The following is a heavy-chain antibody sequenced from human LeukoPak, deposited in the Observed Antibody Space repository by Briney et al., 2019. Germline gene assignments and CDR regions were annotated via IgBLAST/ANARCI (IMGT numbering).Heavy chain of an antibody. CDR2: INAGNGNT. CDR3: ARGPVAGPRYPQLRRGYEGWFDP. CDR1: GYTFTSYA. Sequence: GASVKVSCKASGYTFTSYAMHWVRQAPGQRLEWMGWINAGNGNTKYSQKFQGRVTITRDTSASTAYMELSSLRSEDTAVYYCARGPVAGPRYPQLRRGYEGWFDPWGQGTLVTVSS. J-gene: IGHJ5*02. V-gene: IGHV1-3*01. D-gene: IGHD6-19*01.